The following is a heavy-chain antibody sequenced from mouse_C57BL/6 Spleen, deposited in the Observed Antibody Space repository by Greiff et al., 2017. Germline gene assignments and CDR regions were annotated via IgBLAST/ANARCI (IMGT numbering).Heavy chain of an antibody. CDR3: AFYYGSSYAAMDY. CDR1: GYSITSGYY. Sequence: DVKLVESGPGLVKPSQSLSLTCSVTGYSITSGYYWNWIRQFPGNKLEWMGYISYDGSNNYNPSLKNRISITRDTSKNQFFLKLNSVTTEDTATYYCAFYYGSSYAAMDYWGQGTSVTVSS. J-gene: IGHJ4*01. CDR2: ISYDGSN. D-gene: IGHD1-1*01. V-gene: IGHV3-6*01.